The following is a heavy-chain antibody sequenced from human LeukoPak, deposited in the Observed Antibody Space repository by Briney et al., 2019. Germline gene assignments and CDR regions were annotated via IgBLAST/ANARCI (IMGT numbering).Heavy chain of an antibody. Sequence: PGGSLRLSCAASGSTFSSHTMNWVRQAPGKGLEWVSYISSTSSVIYYAASVKGRFTISRDNAKNSLYLQMNSLRAEDTAVYYCARNLPAADYWGQGTLVTVSS. V-gene: IGHV3-48*04. D-gene: IGHD2-2*01. CDR1: GSTFSSHT. CDR2: ISSTSSVI. CDR3: ARNLPAADY. J-gene: IGHJ4*02.